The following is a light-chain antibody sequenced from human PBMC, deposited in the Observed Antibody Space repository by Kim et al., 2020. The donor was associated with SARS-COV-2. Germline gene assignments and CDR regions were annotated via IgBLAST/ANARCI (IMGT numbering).Light chain of an antibody. J-gene: IGKJ4*01. CDR2: GAS. V-gene: IGKV3-15*01. Sequence: SPGERVTLSCRASQSVSSNLAWYQQKPGQAPRLLIYGASTRATGIPARFSGSGSGTEFTLTISSLQSEDFALYYCQQYNHWPPLTFGGGTKVDIK. CDR3: QQYNHWPPLT. CDR1: QSVSSN.